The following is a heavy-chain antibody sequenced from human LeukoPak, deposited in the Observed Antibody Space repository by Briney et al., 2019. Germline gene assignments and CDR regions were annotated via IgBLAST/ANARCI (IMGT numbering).Heavy chain of an antibody. V-gene: IGHV3-23*01. CDR2: ISDGGGST. D-gene: IGHD1-26*01. CDR3: AKGGKWDVTPFDY. J-gene: IGHJ4*02. CDR1: RFTFSDSS. Sequence: GGSLRLSCATSRFTFSDSSMAWVRQAPGKGLEWVSTISDGGGSTYYADSVKGRFTISRDNSKNTLYLQVNSLRAEDTAVYYCAKGGKWDVTPFDYWGQGTLVTVSS.